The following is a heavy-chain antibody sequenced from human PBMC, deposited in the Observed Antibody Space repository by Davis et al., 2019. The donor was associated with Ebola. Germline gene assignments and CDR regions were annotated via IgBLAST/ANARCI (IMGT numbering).Heavy chain of an antibody. CDR2: TAYRSRWSN. Sequence: SQTLSLTCDISGGSVSNNRAAWNWFRQSPARGLEWLGRTAYRSRWSNDYAPSVKSRINISPDTSKNQFSLHLNSVTPDDTAVYYCARVADGYYGADVWGQGTTVTVSS. CDR1: GGSVSNNRAA. V-gene: IGHV6-1*01. J-gene: IGHJ6*02. CDR3: ARVADGYYGADV.